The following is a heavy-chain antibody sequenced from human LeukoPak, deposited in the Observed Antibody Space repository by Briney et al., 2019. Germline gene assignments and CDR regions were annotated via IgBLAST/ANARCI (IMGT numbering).Heavy chain of an antibody. V-gene: IGHV3-21*01. D-gene: IGHD5-12*01. CDR1: GFTFSSYS. CDR3: ARDGYSRYDLDGGWFDP. J-gene: IGHJ5*02. Sequence: GGSLRLSCAASGFTFSSYSMNWVRQAPGKGLEWVSSISSSSSYIYYADSVKGRFTISRDNAKNSLYLQMNSLRAEDTAVYYCARDGYSRYDLDGGWFDPWGQGTLVTVSS. CDR2: ISSSSSYI.